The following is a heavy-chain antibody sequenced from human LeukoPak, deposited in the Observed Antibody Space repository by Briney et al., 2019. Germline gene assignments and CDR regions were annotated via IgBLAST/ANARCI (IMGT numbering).Heavy chain of an antibody. CDR1: GFTFSNYA. D-gene: IGHD1-14*01. V-gene: IGHV3-23*01. Sequence: GGSLRLSCAASGFTFSNYAMNWVRQAPGKGLDWVSSINGGGTSTYYADSVKGRFTISRDNSKNTLYLQMYSLRAEDTAVYYCAKPARTDYVDYWGQGTLVTVSS. CDR3: AKPARTDYVDY. J-gene: IGHJ4*02. CDR2: INGGGTST.